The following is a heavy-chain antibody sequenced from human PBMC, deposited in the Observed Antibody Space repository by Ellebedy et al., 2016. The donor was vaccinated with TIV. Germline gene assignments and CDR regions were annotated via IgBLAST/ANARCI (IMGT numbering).Heavy chain of an antibody. CDR2: VSAYSGNT. V-gene: IGHV1-18*01. CDR3: ARYSGSGTYYRNGMDV. D-gene: IGHD3-10*01. J-gene: IGHJ6*04. CDR1: GYTFIDYG. Sequence: ASVKVSCKPSGYTFIDYGITWVRQAPGQGLDWMGWVSAYSGNTNYAENLQGRVTMTTDTSTDTAYMELRSLGSDDTAVYFCARYSGSGTYYRNGMDVWGKGTTVTVSS.